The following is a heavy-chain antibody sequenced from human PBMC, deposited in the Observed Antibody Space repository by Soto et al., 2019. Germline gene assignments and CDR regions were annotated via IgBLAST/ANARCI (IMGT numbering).Heavy chain of an antibody. D-gene: IGHD3-10*01. Sequence: GGSLKISCKGSGYSFPSYWIGWVRQMPGKGLEWMGIIYPGDSDSRYSPSFQGQVTISADKSVNTAHPPWSRLKASGPAMYYCARQDPLLLFEESDYYNSMDVGGQGTTVTVSS. V-gene: IGHV5-51*01. CDR2: IYPGDSDS. J-gene: IGHJ6*02. CDR3: ARQDPLLLFEESDYYNSMDV. CDR1: GYSFPSYW.